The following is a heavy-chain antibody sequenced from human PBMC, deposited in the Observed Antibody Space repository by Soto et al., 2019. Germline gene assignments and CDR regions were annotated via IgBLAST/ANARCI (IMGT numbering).Heavy chain of an antibody. CDR3: ARDGGSTIFGVVIIPDYYYYYYMDV. D-gene: IGHD3-3*01. CDR2: ISSSSSTI. Sequence: GGSLRLSCAASGFTFSSYSMNWVRQAPGKGLEWVSYISSSSSTIYYADSVKGRFTISRDNAKNSLYLQMNSLRAEDTAVYYCARDGGSTIFGVVIIPDYYYYYYMDVWGKGTTVTVSS. CDR1: GFTFSSYS. V-gene: IGHV3-48*01. J-gene: IGHJ6*03.